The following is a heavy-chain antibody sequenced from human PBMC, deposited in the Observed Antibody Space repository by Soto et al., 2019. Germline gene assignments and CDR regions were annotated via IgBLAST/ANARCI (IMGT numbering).Heavy chain of an antibody. V-gene: IGHV4-59*01. J-gene: IGHJ4*02. D-gene: IGHD3-22*01. CDR1: GGSISGYY. CDR3: AGRGADTSGYYPF. Sequence: PXGTLSLTCTVSGGSISGYYWSWIRQPPGKRLEWIGYIYYSGSTDYNPSLKSRVTISVDSSKNQFSLNLSSVTAADTAVYYCAGRGADTSGYYPFWGQGTLVTVSS. CDR2: IYYSGST.